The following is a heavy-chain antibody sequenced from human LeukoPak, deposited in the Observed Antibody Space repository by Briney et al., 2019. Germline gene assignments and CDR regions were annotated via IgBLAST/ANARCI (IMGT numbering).Heavy chain of an antibody. CDR3: AREPDSSGYYFGSRYFDL. Sequence: SVKVSCKASGGTFSSYAISWVRQAPGQGLEWMGGIIPIFGTANYAQKFQGRVTITAGESTSTAYMELSSLRSEDTAVYYCAREPDSSGYYFGSRYFDLWGRGTLVTVSS. D-gene: IGHD3-22*01. V-gene: IGHV1-69*13. CDR2: IIPIFGTA. CDR1: GGTFSSYA. J-gene: IGHJ2*01.